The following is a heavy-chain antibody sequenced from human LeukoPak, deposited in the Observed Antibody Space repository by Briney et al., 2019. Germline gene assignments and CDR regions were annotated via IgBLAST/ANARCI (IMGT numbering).Heavy chain of an antibody. V-gene: IGHV4-59*08. D-gene: IGHD6-19*01. Sequence: NPSETLSLTCTVSGGSISRYYWSWIRQPPGKGLEWIGYIYYSGSTNYNPSLKSRVTISVDTSKNQFSLKLSSATAADTAVYYCARVGAVAGFDYWGQGTLVTVSS. CDR3: ARVGAVAGFDY. J-gene: IGHJ4*02. CDR2: IYYSGST. CDR1: GGSISRYY.